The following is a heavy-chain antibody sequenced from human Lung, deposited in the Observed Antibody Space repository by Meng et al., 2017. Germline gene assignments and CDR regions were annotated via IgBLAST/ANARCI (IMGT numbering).Heavy chain of an antibody. D-gene: IGHD5-24*01. Sequence: EVQLVESGGGLVQPGGSLRLSCAASGFTFSTYWMHWARQAPGKGLVWVSHINIDGSSTNYADSVKGRFTISRDNAKNTPYLQMNSLRAEDTAVYYCGRSDGYIRDWGQGTLVTVSS. CDR3: GRSDGYIRD. CDR1: GFTFSTYW. CDR2: INIDGSST. V-gene: IGHV3-74*01. J-gene: IGHJ4*02.